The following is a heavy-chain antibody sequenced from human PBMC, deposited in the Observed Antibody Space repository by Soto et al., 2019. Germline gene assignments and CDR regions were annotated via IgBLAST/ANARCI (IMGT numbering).Heavy chain of an antibody. J-gene: IGHJ4*02. CDR3: XXXXXXXXXXXXXXXXXPLDY. CDR2: TSYDGTNK. CDR1: GFTSSDYA. V-gene: IGHV3-30-3*01. Sequence: QVQLVESGGGVVQPGRALRLSCAASGFTSSDYAMHWVRQAPGKGLEWVAVTSYDGTNKCYADSAKGRFTISRDNSMGXXXXXXXXXXXXXXXXXXXXXXXXXXXXXXXXXXXXPLDYWGQGTLVTVSS.